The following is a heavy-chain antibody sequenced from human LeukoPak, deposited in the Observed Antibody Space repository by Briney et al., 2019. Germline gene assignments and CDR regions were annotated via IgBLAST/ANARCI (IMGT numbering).Heavy chain of an antibody. Sequence: GASVKVSCKASGYTVTSYAMNWVRQAPGQGLEWMGWINTDTGNPTYAQGFTGRFVFSLDTSVSTAYLQISSLKAEDTAVYYCARDLFRCGGDCYPLNFDYWGQGTLVTVSS. CDR1: GYTVTSYA. CDR3: ARDLFRCGGDCYPLNFDY. J-gene: IGHJ4*02. V-gene: IGHV7-4-1*02. CDR2: INTDTGNP. D-gene: IGHD2-21*02.